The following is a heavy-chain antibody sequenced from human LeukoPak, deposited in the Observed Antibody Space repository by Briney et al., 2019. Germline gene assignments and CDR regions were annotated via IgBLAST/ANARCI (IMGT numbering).Heavy chain of an antibody. J-gene: IGHJ3*02. Sequence: PGGSLRLSCAVSGFSFRINYMTWVRQAPGKGLEGVSEIYSDGSTYYTASVKRRFSISRDSSKNTVYLQMNSLRAEDTAVYYCARGLREHGVFDIWGQGTMVTVSS. CDR3: ARGLREHGVFDI. D-gene: IGHD1-26*01. CDR1: GFSFRINY. V-gene: IGHV3-53*01. CDR2: IYSDGST.